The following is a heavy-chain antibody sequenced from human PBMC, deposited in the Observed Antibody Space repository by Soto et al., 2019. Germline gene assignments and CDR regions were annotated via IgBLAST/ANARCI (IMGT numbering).Heavy chain of an antibody. CDR3: ARDMGAQQLVPGRFDP. Sequence: SLTCTVSGGSISSGGYYWSWIRQHPGKGLEWIGYIYYSGSTYYNPSLKSRVTISVDTSKNQFSLKLSSVTAADTAVYYCARDMGAQQLVPGRFDPWGQGTLVTVSS. D-gene: IGHD6-13*01. V-gene: IGHV4-31*03. J-gene: IGHJ5*02. CDR1: GGSISSGGYY. CDR2: IYYSGST.